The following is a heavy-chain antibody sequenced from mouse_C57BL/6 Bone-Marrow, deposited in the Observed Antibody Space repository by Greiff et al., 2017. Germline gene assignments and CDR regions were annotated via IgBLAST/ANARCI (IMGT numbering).Heavy chain of an antibody. J-gene: IGHJ1*03. D-gene: IGHD1-1*01. CDR3: TREVHGSPWYFDV. Sequence: EVMLVESGEGLVKPGGSLKLSCAASGFTFSSYAMSWVRQTPEKRLEWVAYISSGGDYIYYADTVKGRFTISRDNARNTLYLQMSSLKSEDTAMXYCTREVHGSPWYFDVWGTGTTVTVSS. CDR1: GFTFSSYA. CDR2: ISSGGDYI. V-gene: IGHV5-9-1*02.